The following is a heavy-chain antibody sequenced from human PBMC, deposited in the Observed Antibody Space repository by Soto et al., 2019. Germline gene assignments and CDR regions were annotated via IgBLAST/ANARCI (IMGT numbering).Heavy chain of an antibody. D-gene: IGHD6-13*01. J-gene: IGHJ4*02. CDR2: INPSGGST. CDR3: ARDYYYSSSWYAFDY. CDR1: GYTFTSYY. V-gene: IGHV1-46*01. Sequence: ASVKVSCKASGYTFTSYYMHWVRQAPGQGLEWMGIINPSGGSTCYAQKFQGIVTMTRDTSTSTVYMELSSLRSEDTAVYYCARDYYYSSSWYAFDYWGQGTLVTVSS.